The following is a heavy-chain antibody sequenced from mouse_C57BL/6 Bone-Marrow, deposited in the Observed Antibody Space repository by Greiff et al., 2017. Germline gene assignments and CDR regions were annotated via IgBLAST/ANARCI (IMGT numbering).Heavy chain of an antibody. CDR2: INPSSGYT. Sequence: QVQLKESGAELAKPGASVKLSCKASGYTFTSYWMHWVKQRPGQGLEWIGHINPSSGYTKYNQKFKDKATLTVDKSSSTAYMQLSSLTYEDSAVYYCARGVDYWGQGTTLTVSS. J-gene: IGHJ2*01. CDR3: ARGVDY. V-gene: IGHV1-7*01. CDR1: GYTFTSYW.